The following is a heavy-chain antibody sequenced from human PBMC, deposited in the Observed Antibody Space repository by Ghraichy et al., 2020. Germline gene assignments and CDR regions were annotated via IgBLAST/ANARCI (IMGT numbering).Heavy chain of an antibody. CDR3: AKVALPYYYGSGSYYNV. D-gene: IGHD3-10*01. CDR2: IGGSGGGT. J-gene: IGHJ4*02. CDR1: GFTFSSFA. Sequence: GESLNISCAASGFTFSSFAMSWVRQAPGKGLEWVSGIGGSGGGTYYVDSVKGRFTISRDNSKNTLYLQMNSLTAEDTAVYYCAKVALPYYYGSGSYYNVWGQGTQVTVSS. V-gene: IGHV3-23*01.